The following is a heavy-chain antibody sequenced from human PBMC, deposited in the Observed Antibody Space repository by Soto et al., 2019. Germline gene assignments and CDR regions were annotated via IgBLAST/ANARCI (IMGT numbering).Heavy chain of an antibody. V-gene: IGHV5-51*01. CDR1: GYSFTSYG. J-gene: IGHJ4*02. CDR3: ARLPFIAVAGPYFDY. D-gene: IGHD6-19*01. CDR2: IYPGDSDT. Sequence: PGESLKISCRGSGYSFTSYGSGWVRQMPGKGLEWMGIIYPGDSDTRYSPSFQGQVTISADKSISTAYLQWSSLKASDTAMYYCARLPFIAVAGPYFDYWGQGTLVTVSS.